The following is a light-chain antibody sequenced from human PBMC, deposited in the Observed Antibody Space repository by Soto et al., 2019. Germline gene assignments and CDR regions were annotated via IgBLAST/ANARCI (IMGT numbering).Light chain of an antibody. CDR2: GNS. CDR3: QSYDSGLRGVV. J-gene: IGLJ2*01. V-gene: IGLV1-40*01. CDR1: SSNIGAGHD. Sequence: QSVLTQPPSVSGAPGQRVTISCTGSSSNIGAGHDVPWYQQLTGTAPKLLIYGNSNRPSAVPDRFAGSKSGTSASLAITGLQAEDEADYYCQSYDSGLRGVVFGGGTKLT.